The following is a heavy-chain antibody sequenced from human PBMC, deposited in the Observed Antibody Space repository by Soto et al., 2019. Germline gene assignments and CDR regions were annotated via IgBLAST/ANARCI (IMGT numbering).Heavy chain of an antibody. D-gene: IGHD3-10*01. CDR2: IDWDDDK. CDR3: ARIHLPAYYYGSGSYSFDY. J-gene: IGHJ4*02. CDR1: GFSLSTSGMC. Sequence: GSGPTLVNPTQTLTLTCTFSGFSLSTSGMCVSWIRQPPGKALEWLARIDWDDDKYYSTSLKTRLTISKDTSKNQVVLTMTNMDPVDTATYYCARIHLPAYYYGSGSYSFDYWGQGTLVTVSS. V-gene: IGHV2-70*11.